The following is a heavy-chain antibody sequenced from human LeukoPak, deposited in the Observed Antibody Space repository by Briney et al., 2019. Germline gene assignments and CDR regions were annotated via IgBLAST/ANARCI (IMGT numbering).Heavy chain of an antibody. CDR1: GFTFSSYE. D-gene: IGHD3-10*01. CDR2: ISSSSSYI. Sequence: GGSLRLSCAASGFTFSSYEMNGVRQAPGKGLEGVSSISSSSSYIYYADSVKGRFTISRDNAKNSLYLQMNSLRAEDTAVYYCARDLGTMVRGVIAYWGQGTLVTVSS. CDR3: ARDLGTMVRGVIAY. V-gene: IGHV3-21*01. J-gene: IGHJ4*02.